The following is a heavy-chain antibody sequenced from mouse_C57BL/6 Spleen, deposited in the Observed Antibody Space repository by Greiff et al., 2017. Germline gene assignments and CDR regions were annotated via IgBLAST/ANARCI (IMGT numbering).Heavy chain of an antibody. CDR3: AREGNRHAMDY. Sequence: QVQLKQPGAELVRPGSSVKLSCKASGYTFTSYWMHWVKQRPIQGLEWIGNIDPSDSETHYNQKFKDKATLTVDKSSSTAYMQLSSLTSEDAAVYYCAREGNRHAMDYWGQGTSVTVSS. D-gene: IGHD2-1*01. J-gene: IGHJ4*01. V-gene: IGHV1-52*01. CDR1: GYTFTSYW. CDR2: IDPSDSET.